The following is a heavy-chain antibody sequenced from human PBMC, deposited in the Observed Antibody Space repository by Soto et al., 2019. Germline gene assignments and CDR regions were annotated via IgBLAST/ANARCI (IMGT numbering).Heavy chain of an antibody. D-gene: IGHD2-2*01. Sequence: EVQLLESGGGLVQPGGSLRLSCAASGFTFSSYAMSWVRQAPGKGLEWVSAISGSGGSTDYADSLKGRFTISRDNSKNTLYLQMNSLRAEDTAVYYCAKDSRWDIVVVPAAPQFGYWGQGTLVTVSS. J-gene: IGHJ4*02. V-gene: IGHV3-23*01. CDR3: AKDSRWDIVVVPAAPQFGY. CDR1: GFTFSSYA. CDR2: ISGSGGST.